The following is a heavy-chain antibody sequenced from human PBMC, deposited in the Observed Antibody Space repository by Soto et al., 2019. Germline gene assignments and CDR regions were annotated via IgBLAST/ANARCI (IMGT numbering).Heavy chain of an antibody. CDR1: GGTFRTSA. CDR3: ARDKDRLQLGGNYYYILDV. CDR2: IMPVFRRP. D-gene: IGHD1-1*01. J-gene: IGHJ6*02. V-gene: IGHV1-69*12. Sequence: QVQLVQSGAEVKKPGSSVKVSCKASGGTFRTSAISWVRQAPGQGLEWVGGIMPVFRRPKYAQNFQDRVTIHADESTSTAYMELSSLRSDDTAVYYCARDKDRLQLGGNYYYILDVWGQGTAVTVSS.